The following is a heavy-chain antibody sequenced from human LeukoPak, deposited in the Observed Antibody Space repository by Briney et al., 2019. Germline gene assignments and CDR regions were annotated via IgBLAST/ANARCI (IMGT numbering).Heavy chain of an antibody. CDR3: ARGRSEWFGELFGTQGGNHGMDV. J-gene: IGHJ6*04. CDR1: GGSFSGYY. Sequence: SETLSLTCAVYGGSFSGYYWSWIRQPPGKGLEWIGEINHSGSTNYNPSLKSRVTISVDTSKNQFSLKLSSVTAADTAVYYCARGRSEWFGELFGTQGGNHGMDVWGKGTTVTVSS. CDR2: INHSGST. V-gene: IGHV4-34*01. D-gene: IGHD3-10*01.